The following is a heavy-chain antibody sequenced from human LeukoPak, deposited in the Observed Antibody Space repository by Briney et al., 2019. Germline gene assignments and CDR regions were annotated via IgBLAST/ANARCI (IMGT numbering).Heavy chain of an antibody. CDR3: TRHGSYSHGF. CDR2: IYISGRT. V-gene: IGHV4-4*02. Sequence: PSGTLSLTCAVSGGSISSGGYWSWVRQPPGKGLEWIGQIYISGRTNYNPSLDSRVTMSLDKSRNQLSLRLKSMTAADTAVYYCTRHGSYSHGFWGQGALVTVAS. D-gene: IGHD3-10*01. J-gene: IGHJ4*02. CDR1: GGSISSGGY.